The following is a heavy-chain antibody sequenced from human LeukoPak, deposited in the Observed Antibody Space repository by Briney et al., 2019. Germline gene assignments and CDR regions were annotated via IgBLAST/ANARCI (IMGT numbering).Heavy chain of an antibody. D-gene: IGHD2-2*01. V-gene: IGHV3-30*02. CDR2: IRYDGSNK. CDR3: AKGGYCSSTSCPGPIAAAALFDY. J-gene: IGHJ4*02. Sequence: GGSLRLSCAASGFTFSSYGMHWVRQAPGKGLEWVAFIRYDGSNKYYADSVKGRFTISRDNSKNTLYLQMNSLRAEDTAVYYCAKGGYCSSTSCPGPIAAAALFDYWGQGTLVTVSS. CDR1: GFTFSSYG.